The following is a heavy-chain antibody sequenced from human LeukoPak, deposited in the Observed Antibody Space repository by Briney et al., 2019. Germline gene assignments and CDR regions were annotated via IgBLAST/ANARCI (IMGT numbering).Heavy chain of an antibody. J-gene: IGHJ4*02. D-gene: IGHD2-2*01. V-gene: IGHV3-64*02. CDR3: ARAGYCSSANCYAGTYFDY. CDR1: GFTFSSYA. CDR2: ISSNGGST. Sequence: GGSLRLSCTASGFTFSSYAMHWVRQAPGKGLEYVSCISSNGGSTYYADSVKGRFTISRDNSRNTLYLQMGSLRADDMAVYYCARAGYCSSANCYAGTYFDYWGQGTLVTVSS.